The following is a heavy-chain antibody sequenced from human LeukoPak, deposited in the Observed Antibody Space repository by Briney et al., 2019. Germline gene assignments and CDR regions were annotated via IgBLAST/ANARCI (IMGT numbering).Heavy chain of an antibody. CDR1: GFTFSSYA. CDR3: ARDGDSSGYSFDY. D-gene: IGHD3-22*01. J-gene: IGHJ4*02. CDR2: ISYDGSNK. V-gene: IGHV3-30-3*01. Sequence: PGGSLRLSCAASGFTFSSYAMHWVRQAPGKGLEWVAVISYDGSNKYYADSAKGRFTISRDNSKNTLYLQMNSLRAEDTAVYYCARDGDSSGYSFDYWGQGTLVTVSS.